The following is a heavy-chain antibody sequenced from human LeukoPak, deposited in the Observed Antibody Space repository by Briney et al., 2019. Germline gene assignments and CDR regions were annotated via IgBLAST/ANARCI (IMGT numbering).Heavy chain of an antibody. J-gene: IGHJ6*02. Sequence: PSETLSLTCTVSGGSISSGDYYWSWIRQPPRKGLEWIGYIYYSGSTYYNPSLKSRVTISVDTSKNQFSLKLSSVTAADTAVYYCARTRDANAYYYYYGMDVWGQGTTVTVSS. CDR1: GGSISSGDYY. D-gene: IGHD2-2*01. V-gene: IGHV4-30-4*01. CDR2: IYYSGST. CDR3: ARTRDANAYYYYYGMDV.